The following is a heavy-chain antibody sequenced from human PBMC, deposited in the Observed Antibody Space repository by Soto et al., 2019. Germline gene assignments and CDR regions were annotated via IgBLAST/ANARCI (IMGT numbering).Heavy chain of an antibody. Sequence: SETLSLTCAVYGGFLSESYWTWIRQPPGKGLEWIGEINHVGGTNYNPSLKSRVTMSVDTSQNQFSLRLISVTAADTAMYFCVRIRYQLPSSVLWPDPWGQGTPVTVSS. D-gene: IGHD3-16*01. V-gene: IGHV4-34*01. CDR3: VRIRYQLPSSVLWPDP. CDR2: INHVGGT. J-gene: IGHJ5*02. CDR1: GGFLSESY.